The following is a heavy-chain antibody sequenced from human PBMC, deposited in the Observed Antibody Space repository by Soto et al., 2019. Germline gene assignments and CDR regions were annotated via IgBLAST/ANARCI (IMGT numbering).Heavy chain of an antibody. Sequence: ASVKVSCKASGYTFTRYYMHWVRQAPGQGLEWMGIINPSGGSTSYAQKFQGRVTMTRDTSTSTVYMELRSLRSDDTAVYYCARDYYDRGQGAFDIWGQGTMVTVSS. D-gene: IGHD3-22*01. V-gene: IGHV1-46*01. CDR1: GYTFTRYY. CDR2: INPSGGST. CDR3: ARDYYDRGQGAFDI. J-gene: IGHJ3*02.